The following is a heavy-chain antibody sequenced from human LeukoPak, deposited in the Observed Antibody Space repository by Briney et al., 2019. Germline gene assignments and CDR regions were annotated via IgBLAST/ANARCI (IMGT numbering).Heavy chain of an antibody. CDR2: MYYSGST. D-gene: IGHD3-10*01. J-gene: IGHJ5*02. V-gene: IGHV4-59*08. Sequence: SETLSLTCTVSGGSIRSYYWSWIRQPPGKGLEWIGYMYYSGSTSYNPSLKSRVTISVDTSKNQFSLKLSSVTAADTAVYYCARRFGDLWGQGTLVTVSS. CDR3: ARRFGDL. CDR1: GGSIRSYY.